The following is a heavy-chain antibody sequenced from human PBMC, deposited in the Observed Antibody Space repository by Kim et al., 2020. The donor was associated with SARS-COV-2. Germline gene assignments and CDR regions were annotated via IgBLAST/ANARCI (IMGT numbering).Heavy chain of an antibody. CDR2: ISGSGGST. V-gene: IGHV3-23*01. CDR1: GFTFSNYA. CDR3: AKDTGYSYANWFDP. J-gene: IGHJ5*02. Sequence: GGSLRLSCAASGFTFSNYAMSWVRQAPGNGLDWVSAISGSGGSTYYAESVKGRFTISRDNSKNTLYLQMNSLRAEDTAVYYCAKDTGYSYANWFDPWGQGTLVTVSS. D-gene: IGHD5-18*01.